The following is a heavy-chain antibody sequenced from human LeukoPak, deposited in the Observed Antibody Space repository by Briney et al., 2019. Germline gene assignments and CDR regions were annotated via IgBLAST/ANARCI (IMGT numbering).Heavy chain of an antibody. CDR2: ISGSGGST. Sequence: GGSLRLSCAASGFTFSSYAMSWVRQAPGKGLELVSAISGSGGSTYYADSVKGRFTISRDNSKNTLYLQMNSLRAEDTAVYYCAKDSSGWYVGYFDYWGQGTLVTVSS. D-gene: IGHD6-19*01. CDR3: AKDSSGWYVGYFDY. J-gene: IGHJ4*02. V-gene: IGHV3-23*01. CDR1: GFTFSSYA.